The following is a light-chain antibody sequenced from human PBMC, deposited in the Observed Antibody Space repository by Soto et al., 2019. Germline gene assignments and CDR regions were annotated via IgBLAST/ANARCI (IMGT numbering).Light chain of an antibody. CDR1: SSNIGSNT. Sequence: QSVLPQPPSASGTPGQRVTISCSGSSSNIGSNTVNWYQQLPGTAPKLLIYSNNQRPSGVPDRFSGSKSGTSASLAISGLQYEAAADYYCAVWDDSLNGWVFGGGTKLTVL. CDR2: SNN. J-gene: IGLJ3*02. V-gene: IGLV1-44*01. CDR3: AVWDDSLNGWV.